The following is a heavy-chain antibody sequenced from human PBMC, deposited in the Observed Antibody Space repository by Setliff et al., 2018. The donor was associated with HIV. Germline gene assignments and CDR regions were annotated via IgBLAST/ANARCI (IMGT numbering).Heavy chain of an antibody. J-gene: IGHJ4*02. CDR3: ARATRTIFGVVYVDY. Sequence: SETLSLTCTVSGGSSNSYYWSWIRQPPGKGLEWIGYIYTSGGTNYNPSLKSRVTISVDTSKNQFSLKLNSVTAADTAVYYCARATRTIFGVVYVDYWGQGTLVTVSS. V-gene: IGHV4-4*09. CDR2: IYTSGGT. D-gene: IGHD3-3*01. CDR1: GGSSNSYY.